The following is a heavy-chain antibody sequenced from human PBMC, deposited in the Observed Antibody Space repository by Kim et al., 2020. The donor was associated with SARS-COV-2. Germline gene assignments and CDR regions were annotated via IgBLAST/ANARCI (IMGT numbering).Heavy chain of an antibody. CDR2: IWYDGSNK. CDR3: AREPTMVRGVKGAFDI. Sequence: GGSLRLSCAASGFTFSSYGMHWVRQAPGKGLEWVAVIWYDGSNKYYADSVKGRFTISRDNSKNTLYLQMNSLRAEDMAVYYCAREPTMVRGVKGAFDIWGQGTMVTVSS. CDR1: GFTFSSYG. J-gene: IGHJ3*02. D-gene: IGHD3-10*01. V-gene: IGHV3-33*08.